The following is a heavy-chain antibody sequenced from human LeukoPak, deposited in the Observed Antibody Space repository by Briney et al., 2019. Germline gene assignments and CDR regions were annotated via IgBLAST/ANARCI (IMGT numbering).Heavy chain of an antibody. D-gene: IGHD2-15*01. CDR1: GFTFGDYA. V-gene: IGHV3-49*04. J-gene: IGHJ3*02. CDR3: TRDCSGGSCWGDAFDI. CDR2: IRSKAYGGTT. Sequence: PRWSLTLSCIASGFTFGDYAMSWVRQAPGKGREWVGFIRSKAYGGTTEYAASVKSRFSISRDDSKSIAYLQMNSLRTEDTAVFYCTRDCSGGSCWGDAFDIWGQGTMVTVSS.